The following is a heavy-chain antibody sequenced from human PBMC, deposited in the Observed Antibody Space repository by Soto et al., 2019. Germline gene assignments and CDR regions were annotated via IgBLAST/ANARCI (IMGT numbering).Heavy chain of an antibody. D-gene: IGHD2-15*01. CDR2: IYHSGST. CDR1: GGSISSGSYS. V-gene: IGHV4-30-2*01. CDR3: AREIGYCSGGSCYSGAFDI. J-gene: IGHJ3*02. Sequence: SETLSLTCTVSGGSISSGSYSWGWIRQPPGKGLEWIGYIYHSGSTYYNPSLKSRVTISVDTSKNQFSLKLSSVTAADTAVYYCAREIGYCSGGSCYSGAFDIWGQGTMVTVSS.